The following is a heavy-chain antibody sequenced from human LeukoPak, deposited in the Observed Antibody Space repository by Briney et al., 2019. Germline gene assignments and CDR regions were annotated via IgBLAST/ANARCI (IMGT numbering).Heavy chain of an antibody. Sequence: GGSLRLSCAASGFTVSSNYMSWVRQAPGKGLEWVSVIYSGGSTYYADSVKGRFTISRDNSKNTLYLQMNGLRAEDTAVYYCARRQYYYDSSGYYGWFDPWGQGTLVTVSS. CDR1: GFTVSSNY. J-gene: IGHJ5*02. D-gene: IGHD3-22*01. CDR3: ARRQYYYDSSGYYGWFDP. V-gene: IGHV3-66*02. CDR2: IYSGGST.